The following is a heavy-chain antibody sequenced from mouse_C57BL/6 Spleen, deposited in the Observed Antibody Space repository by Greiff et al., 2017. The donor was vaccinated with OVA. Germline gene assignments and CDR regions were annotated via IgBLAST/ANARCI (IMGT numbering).Heavy chain of an antibody. D-gene: IGHD1-1*01. CDR1: GFSLSTSGMG. Sequence: QVTLKVSGPGILQSSQTLSLTCSFSGFSLSTSGMGVSWIRQPSGKGLEWLAHIYWDDDKRYNPSLKSRLTISKDTSRNQVFLKITSVDTADTATYYCARALLYYYGSSHWYFDVWGTGTTVTVSS. CDR2: IYWDDDK. J-gene: IGHJ1*03. V-gene: IGHV8-12*01. CDR3: ARALLYYYGSSHWYFDV.